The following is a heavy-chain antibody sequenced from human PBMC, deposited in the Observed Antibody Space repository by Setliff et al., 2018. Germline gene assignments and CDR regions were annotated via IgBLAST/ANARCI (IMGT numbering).Heavy chain of an antibody. D-gene: IGHD3-10*01. CDR1: GDSINSRFFY. Sequence: SETLSLTCTVSGDSINSRFFYWSWIRQPAGKGLEWVGRVSGSGSASYNPSLRSRLTVSLDTSKSQFTLKLTSLTAADTAVYFCVRETFMVQRNFDYWAQGTLVTVSS. CDR3: VRETFMVQRNFDY. V-gene: IGHV4-61*02. J-gene: IGHJ4*02. CDR2: VSGSGSA.